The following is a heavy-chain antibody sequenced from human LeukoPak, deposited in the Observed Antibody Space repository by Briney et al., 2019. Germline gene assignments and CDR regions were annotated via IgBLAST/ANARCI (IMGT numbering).Heavy chain of an antibody. J-gene: IGHJ6*03. CDR3: ASLSRSSGSYAERFSYMDV. CDR2: IYHSGST. CDR1: GYSISSGYY. Sequence: SETLSLTCTVSGYSISSGYYWGWIRQPPGKGLEWIGSIYHSGSTYYNPSLKSRVTISVDTSKNQFSLKLSSVTAADTAVYYCASLSRSSGSYAERFSYMDVWGKGTTVTVSS. D-gene: IGHD1-26*01. V-gene: IGHV4-38-2*02.